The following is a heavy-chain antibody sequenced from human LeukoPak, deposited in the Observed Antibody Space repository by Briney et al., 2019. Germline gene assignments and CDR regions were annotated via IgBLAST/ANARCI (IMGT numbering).Heavy chain of an antibody. D-gene: IGHD3-3*01. J-gene: IGHJ3*02. Sequence: PGGSLRLSCAASGFTFSSYWMHWVRHAPGKGLVWVSRINSDGSSTSYADSVKGRFTISRDNAKNTLYLQMNSLRAEDTAVYYCAQLEWSNDAFDIWGQGTMVTVSS. CDR3: AQLEWSNDAFDI. CDR2: INSDGSST. CDR1: GFTFSSYW. V-gene: IGHV3-74*01.